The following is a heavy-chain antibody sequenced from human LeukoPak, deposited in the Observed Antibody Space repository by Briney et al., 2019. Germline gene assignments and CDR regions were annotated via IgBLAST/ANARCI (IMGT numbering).Heavy chain of an antibody. CDR3: TTDVNRFMVTASS. D-gene: IGHD2-21*02. V-gene: IGHV3-15*01. Sequence: GGSLRLSCAASGFTFSKVWMTWVRQAPGKGLEWVGRIRSKTDGGASEYAAPVKGRFSITRDDSNNTLYLEMISLKAEDTAIYYCTTDVNRFMVTASSWGQGTLVTVSS. CDR2: IRSKTDGGAS. J-gene: IGHJ5*02. CDR1: GFTFSKVW.